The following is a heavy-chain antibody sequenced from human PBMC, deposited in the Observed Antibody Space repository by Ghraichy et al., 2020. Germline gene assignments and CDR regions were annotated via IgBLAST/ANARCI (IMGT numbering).Heavy chain of an antibody. Sequence: ETLSLTCAASGFTFNNYAMHWVRQAPGKGLEWVSLISWDGNNTYYADSVKGRFTISRDNSKNALYLQMNSLRTEDTALYFCAKVLESYDILSGADYLGQGTPVTVSS. CDR2: ISWDGNNT. D-gene: IGHD3-9*01. CDR1: GFTFNNYA. CDR3: AKVLESYDILSGADY. V-gene: IGHV3-43*01. J-gene: IGHJ4*02.